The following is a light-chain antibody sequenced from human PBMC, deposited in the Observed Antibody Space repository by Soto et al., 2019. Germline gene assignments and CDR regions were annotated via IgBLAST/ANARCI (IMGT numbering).Light chain of an antibody. CDR3: QSYDSSLSIIL. J-gene: IGLJ2*01. Sequence: QSVLTQPPSVSGAPGQRVTISCTGSSSNIGSVYDVHWYQQLPGTAPKLLIYGNHNRPSGVPDRFSGSKSGTSASLAITGLQAEDEADYYCQSYDSSLSIILFGGGTKLTVL. V-gene: IGLV1-40*01. CDR1: SSNIGSVYD. CDR2: GNH.